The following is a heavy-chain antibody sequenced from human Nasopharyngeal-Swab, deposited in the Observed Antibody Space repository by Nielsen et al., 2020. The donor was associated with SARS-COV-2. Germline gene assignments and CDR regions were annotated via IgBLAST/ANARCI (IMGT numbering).Heavy chain of an antibody. CDR3: ARDRWVGGSSWYDY. CDR2: INADNGNT. CDR1: GYSFTNYV. Sequence: ASVKVSCKASGYSFTNYVIHWVRQAPGQRLEWMGWINADNGNTKSSQKFQGRVTITRDTSASTAYMELSGLRSEDTALYYCARDRWVGGSSWYDYWGQGTLVTVSS. D-gene: IGHD6-13*01. J-gene: IGHJ4*02. V-gene: IGHV1-3*01.